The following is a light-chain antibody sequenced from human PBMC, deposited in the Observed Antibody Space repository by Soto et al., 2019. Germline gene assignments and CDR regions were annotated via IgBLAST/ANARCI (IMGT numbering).Light chain of an antibody. V-gene: IGLV2-14*01. CDR2: EVS. CDR1: SSDVGGYEA. J-gene: IGLJ1*01. CDR3: SSYSRGSSVYV. Sequence: QSALTQPASVSGSPGQLITISCTGTSSDVGGYEAVSWYQQHPGKAPKLMIYEVSYRFSGVSDRFSGSKSGNTASLTISGLQAEDEADYYCSSYSRGSSVYVFGTGTKLTVL.